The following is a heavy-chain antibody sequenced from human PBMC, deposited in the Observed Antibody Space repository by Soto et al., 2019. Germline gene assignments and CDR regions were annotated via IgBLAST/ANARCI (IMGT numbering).Heavy chain of an antibody. CDR3: ARVFFYFQAEDGIRAVRSVSAFLLNCSSDL. CDR2: IYYSGST. D-gene: IGHD2-21*02. CDR1: GGC. V-gene: IGHV4-31*02. J-gene: IGHJ2*01. Sequence: GGCCSCKHKNPGKGLEWIGYIYYSGSTYYNPSLKSRVTISVDTSKNQFSLKLSSVTAADTAVYYCARVFFYFQAEDGIRAVRSVSAFLLNCSSDL.